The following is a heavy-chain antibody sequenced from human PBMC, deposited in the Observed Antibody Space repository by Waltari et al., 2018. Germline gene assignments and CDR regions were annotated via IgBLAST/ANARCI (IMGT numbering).Heavy chain of an antibody. V-gene: IGHV3-48*03. CDR3: ASLFRVPLSY. D-gene: IGHD2-21*01. CDR2: ISSSGSTI. Sequence: EVQLVESGGGLVQPGGSLRLYCAASGFTFSSYAMNWVRQAPGKGLEWVSYISSSGSTIYYADSVKGRFTISRDNAKNSLYLQMNSLRAEDTAVYYCASLFRVPLSYWGQGTLVTVSS. J-gene: IGHJ4*02. CDR1: GFTFSSYA.